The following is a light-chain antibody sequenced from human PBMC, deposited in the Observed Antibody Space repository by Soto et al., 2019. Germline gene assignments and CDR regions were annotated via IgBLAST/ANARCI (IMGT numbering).Light chain of an antibody. V-gene: IGKV3-20*01. CDR2: GAS. CDR1: QSVSSSY. J-gene: IGKJ1*01. CDR3: QQYGSSRWT. Sequence: EIVLTQSPGTLSLSPGERATLSCRASQSVSSSYLAWYQQNRGQAPRLLIYGASSRAPGIPDRFGGSRSGTDYTLTISSLEAEDFAVYYCQQYGSSRWTFGQGPKVEIK.